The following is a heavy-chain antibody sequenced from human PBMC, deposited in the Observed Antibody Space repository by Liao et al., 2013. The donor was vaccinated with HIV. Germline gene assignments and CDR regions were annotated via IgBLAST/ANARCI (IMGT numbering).Heavy chain of an antibody. Sequence: QVQLQESGSGLVQPSETLSLTCAVSGGPITNYYWSWIRQPPGKGLEWIGYIYYSGSTNYNPSLKSRVTISVDTSKNQFSLKVSSVTAADTAVYYCARDKDAFDYWGQGTLVTVSS. J-gene: IGHJ4*02. CDR1: GGPITNYY. CDR3: ARDKDAFDY. V-gene: IGHV4-59*01. CDR2: IYYSGST.